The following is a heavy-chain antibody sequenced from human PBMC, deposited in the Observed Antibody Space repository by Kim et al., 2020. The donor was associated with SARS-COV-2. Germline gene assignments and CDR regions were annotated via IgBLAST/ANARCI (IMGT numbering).Heavy chain of an antibody. V-gene: IGHV5-10-1*01. D-gene: IGHD6-13*01. CDR3: ARHLGDSPAFDI. J-gene: IGHJ3*02. Sequence: NYSQSFKGHVTIPAATPNSTAYLQWSSLKASDTAMYYCARHLGDSPAFDIWGQGTMVTVSS.